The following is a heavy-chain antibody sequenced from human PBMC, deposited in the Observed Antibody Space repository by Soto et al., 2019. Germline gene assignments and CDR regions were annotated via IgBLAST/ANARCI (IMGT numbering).Heavy chain of an antibody. CDR3: AAKGYYDSSGYLNWFDP. Sequence: SETLSLTCAVSGGSISSSTWWSWVRQPPGKKLEWIGEIHYSGSTNYNPSLKSRVTISVDKSKNQFSLKLTSVTAADTAVYYCAAKGYYDSSGYLNWFDPWGQGTLVTVSS. D-gene: IGHD3-22*01. V-gene: IGHV4-4*02. CDR2: IHYSGST. CDR1: GGSISSSTW. J-gene: IGHJ5*02.